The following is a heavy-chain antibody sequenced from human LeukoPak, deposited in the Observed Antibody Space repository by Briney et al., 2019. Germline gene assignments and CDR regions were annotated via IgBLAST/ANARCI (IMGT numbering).Heavy chain of an antibody. Sequence: PGGSLRLSCAASGFTFSSYAMHWVRQAPGKGLEWVSVIYSGGSTYYADSVKGRFTISRDNSKNTLYLQMNSLRAEDTAVYYCARVWADFDYWGQGTLVTVSS. CDR3: ARVWADFDY. CDR2: IYSGGST. D-gene: IGHD3-16*01. J-gene: IGHJ4*02. V-gene: IGHV3-66*01. CDR1: GFTFSSYA.